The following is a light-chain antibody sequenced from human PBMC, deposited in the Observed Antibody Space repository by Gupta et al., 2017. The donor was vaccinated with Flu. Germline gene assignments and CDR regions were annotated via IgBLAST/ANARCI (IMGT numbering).Light chain of an antibody. J-gene: IGKJ1*01. CDR1: QRFLGDS. CDR3: QQDYYAPWT. CDR2: GGS. V-gene: IGKV3D-20*01. Sequence: EILFTQPPVTLSLSPGESATLSCGASQRFLGDSMAWYQQKPGLAPRLLIYGGSTRATGVPDRFSGRGSGTEFTLTINRLEPEDSAVYYCQQDYYAPWTFGRGTKVEI.